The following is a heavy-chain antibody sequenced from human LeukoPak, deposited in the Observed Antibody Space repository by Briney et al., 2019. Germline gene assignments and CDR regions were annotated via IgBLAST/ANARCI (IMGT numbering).Heavy chain of an antibody. CDR2: VKSKSAGETT. CDR1: GLSISNDW. J-gene: IGHJ4*02. CDR3: TLIQGWGSGSYYRDF. D-gene: IGHD3-10*01. Sequence: GGSLRLSCAASGLSISNDWMRWVRQAPGKGLEWVARVKSKSAGETTDYAAPVKGRFTIASDDSKNTLYLKMNSLKTEDTAVYYCTLIQGWGSGSYYRDFWGQGTLVTVSS. V-gene: IGHV3-15*01.